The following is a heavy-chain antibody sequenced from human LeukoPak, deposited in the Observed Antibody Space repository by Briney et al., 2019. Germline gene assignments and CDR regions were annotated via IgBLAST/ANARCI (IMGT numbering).Heavy chain of an antibody. D-gene: IGHD6-13*01. V-gene: IGHV4-4*09. Sequence: TSETLSLTCTVSGGSISSSYWTWVRQPPGKGLEWIGYIYTSGSTDYNPSLKSRVTISVDTSKNQFSLKLTSVTAADTAMYYCARQIAAPGNYYYYMDVWGKGTTVTVSS. CDR1: GGSISSSY. J-gene: IGHJ6*03. CDR3: ARQIAAPGNYYYYMDV. CDR2: IYTSGST.